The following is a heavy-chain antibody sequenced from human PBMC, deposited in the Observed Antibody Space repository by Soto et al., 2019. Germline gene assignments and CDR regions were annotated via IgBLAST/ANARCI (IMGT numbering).Heavy chain of an antibody. CDR2: YYWADDA. D-gene: IGHD2-21*01. CDR1: GFSCSDGAVG. CDR3: ARVSRRESCWGGDCYDFTF. Sequence: QITRKEAGPTLVQPTQTLTLTCTFSGFSCSDGAVGVGWFRQSPGQAPEWLAIYYWADDAWHSPSLRTRLTIIYETERSQVVLSIVDMDPQDTSTSFGARVSRRESCWGGDCYDFTFWDQGVLVAASS. V-gene: IGHV2-5*02. J-gene: IGHJ4*02.